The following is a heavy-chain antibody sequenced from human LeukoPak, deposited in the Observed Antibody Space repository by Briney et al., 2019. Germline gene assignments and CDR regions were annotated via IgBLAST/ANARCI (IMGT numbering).Heavy chain of an antibody. CDR3: ARSLWPEDY. CDR1: GFTFSSYW. Sequence: GGSLRLSCAASGFTFSSYWMSWVRQAPGKGLEWVANIKQDGSEKNYVDSVKGRFTISRDDAKTSLYLQMNSLRVEDTAVYYCARSLWPEDYWGQGTLVTVSS. V-gene: IGHV3-7*01. J-gene: IGHJ4*02. D-gene: IGHD5-18*01. CDR2: IKQDGSEK.